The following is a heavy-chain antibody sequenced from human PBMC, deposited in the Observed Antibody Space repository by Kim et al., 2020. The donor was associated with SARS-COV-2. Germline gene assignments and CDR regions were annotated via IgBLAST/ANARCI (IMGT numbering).Heavy chain of an antibody. Sequence: YYNPSLKSRVTISVDTSKNQFSLKLSSVTAADTAVYYCARDRPYTSCFDYWGQGTLVTVSS. V-gene: IGHV4-31*02. D-gene: IGHD2-2*01. J-gene: IGHJ4*02. CDR3: ARDRPYTSCFDY.